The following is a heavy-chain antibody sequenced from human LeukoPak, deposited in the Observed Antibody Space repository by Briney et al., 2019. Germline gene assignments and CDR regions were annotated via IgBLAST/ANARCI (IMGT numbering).Heavy chain of an antibody. CDR1: GYSFTSYW. Sequence: GESLKISCQGSGYSFTSYWIGWVRQMPGKGLEWMGIIYPGDSDTRYSPSFQGQVTISADKSISTAYLQWSSLKASDTAMYYCARLPYCSSTSCYPRAGYFDYWGQGTLVTVSS. CDR2: IYPGDSDT. CDR3: ARLPYCSSTSCYPRAGYFDY. J-gene: IGHJ4*02. V-gene: IGHV5-51*01. D-gene: IGHD2-2*01.